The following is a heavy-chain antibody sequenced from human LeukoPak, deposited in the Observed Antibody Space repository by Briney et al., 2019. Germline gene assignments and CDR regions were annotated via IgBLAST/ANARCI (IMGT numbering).Heavy chain of an antibody. CDR2: IYYSGST. D-gene: IGHD4-17*01. J-gene: IGHJ4*02. V-gene: IGHV4-59*01. Sequence: SETLSLTCAVYGGSFSVYYWNWIRQPPGKGLEWIGYIYYSGSTNYNPSLKSRVTISVDTSNNQFSLKLTSVTAADTAVYFCARGMTTANYWGQGTLVTVSS. CDR3: ARGMTTANY. CDR1: GGSFSVYY.